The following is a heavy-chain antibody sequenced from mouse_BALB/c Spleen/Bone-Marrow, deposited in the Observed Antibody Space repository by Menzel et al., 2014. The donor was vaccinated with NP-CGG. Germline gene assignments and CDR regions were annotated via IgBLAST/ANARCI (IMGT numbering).Heavy chain of an antibody. V-gene: IGHV1S81*02. CDR2: INASNGDT. CDR3: TREGAY. J-gene: IGHJ3*01. CDR1: GYTFNSYY. Sequence: VQLVESEAELVKPGASVKLSCKASGYTFNSYYMYWVKERPGQGLEWIGEINASNGDTNFNEKFKSKATMTVDKSSSTAYMQLSSLTSEDSAVYYCTREGAYWGQGTLVTVSA.